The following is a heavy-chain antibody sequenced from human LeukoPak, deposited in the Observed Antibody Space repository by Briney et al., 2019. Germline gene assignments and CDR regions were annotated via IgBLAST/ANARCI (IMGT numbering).Heavy chain of an antibody. CDR1: GGSISSNSYY. V-gene: IGHV4-39*01. CDR3: ARRGVVVPYNWFDP. J-gene: IGHJ5*02. Sequence: SETLSLTCTVSGGSISSNSYYWGWIRQPPGKGLEWIGSIYYSGSTYYNPSLKSRVTISVDTSKNQFSLKLSSVTAADTAVYYCARRGVVVPYNWFDPWGQGTLVTVSS. D-gene: IGHD3-22*01. CDR2: IYYSGST.